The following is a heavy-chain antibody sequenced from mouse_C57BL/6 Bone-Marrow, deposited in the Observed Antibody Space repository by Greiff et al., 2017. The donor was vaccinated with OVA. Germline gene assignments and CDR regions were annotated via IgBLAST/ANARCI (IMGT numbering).Heavy chain of an antibody. CDR3: AKVYGSSYDYFDY. Sequence: EVQLQESGPGLVKPSQSLSLTCSVTGYSITSGYYWNWIRQFPGNKLEWMGYISYDGSNNYNPSLKNRISITRDTSKNQFFLKLNSVTTEDTATYYCAKVYGSSYDYFDYWGQGTTLTVSS. D-gene: IGHD1-1*01. CDR2: ISYDGSN. J-gene: IGHJ2*01. CDR1: GYSITSGYY. V-gene: IGHV3-6*01.